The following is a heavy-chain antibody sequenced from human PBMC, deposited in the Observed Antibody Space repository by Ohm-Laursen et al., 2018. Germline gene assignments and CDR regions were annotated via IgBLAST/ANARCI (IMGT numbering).Heavy chain of an antibody. Sequence: GSLRLSCAASGFTFSSYWMSWVRQAPGKGLEWVANIKQDGSEKYYVDSVKGRFTISRDNAKNSLYLQMNSLRAEDTAVYYCATGQWVTTYYFDYWGQGTLVTVSS. D-gene: IGHD6-19*01. CDR3: ATGQWVTTYYFDY. J-gene: IGHJ4*02. CDR1: GFTFSSYW. V-gene: IGHV3-7*01. CDR2: IKQDGSEK.